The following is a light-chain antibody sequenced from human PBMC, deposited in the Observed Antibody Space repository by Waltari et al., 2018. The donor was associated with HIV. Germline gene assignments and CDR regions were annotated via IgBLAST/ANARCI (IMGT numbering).Light chain of an antibody. Sequence: SYELTQPPSVSVSPGQTATITCSGEKLGDKYVSWYQQRPGQSPVLVIYQDTGRPSGIPERLSGSNSGNTATLTISGTQAMDEADYYCQAWDSSAVVFGGGTKLTVL. CDR2: QDT. J-gene: IGLJ2*01. CDR3: QAWDSSAVV. CDR1: KLGDKY. V-gene: IGLV3-1*01.